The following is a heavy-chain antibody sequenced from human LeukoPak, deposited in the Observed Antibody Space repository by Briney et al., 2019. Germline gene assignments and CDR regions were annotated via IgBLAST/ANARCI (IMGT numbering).Heavy chain of an antibody. J-gene: IGHJ5*02. D-gene: IGHD3-9*01. CDR2: INPNSGGT. Sequence: ASVKVSCKASGYTFTGYYMHWVRRAPGQGLEWMGWINPNSGGTNYAQKFQGRVTMTRDTSISTAYMELSRLRSDDTAVYYCARGPVILRYSDRSSEFDPWGQGTLVTVSS. CDR3: ARGPVILRYSDRSSEFDP. V-gene: IGHV1-2*02. CDR1: GYTFTGYY.